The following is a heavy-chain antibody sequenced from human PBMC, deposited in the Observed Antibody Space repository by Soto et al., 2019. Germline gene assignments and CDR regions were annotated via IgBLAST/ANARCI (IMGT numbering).Heavy chain of an antibody. Sequence: SETLSLTCSVSGGSLSFNYWSWIRQVPGKGLEWLGYIFYSGNSNCNPSLKSRVTISIDTSKNQFSLNLSSLTAADTAVYYCARGRGNFDFWGQGALVTVSS. CDR2: IFYSGNS. D-gene: IGHD3-10*01. CDR3: ARGRGNFDF. CDR1: GGSLSFNY. V-gene: IGHV4-59*01. J-gene: IGHJ4*02.